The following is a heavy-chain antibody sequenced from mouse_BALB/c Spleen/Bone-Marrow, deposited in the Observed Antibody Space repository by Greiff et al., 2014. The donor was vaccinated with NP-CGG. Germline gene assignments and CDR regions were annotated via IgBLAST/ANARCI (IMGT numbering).Heavy chain of an antibody. D-gene: IGHD5-1*01. CDR1: GYSFTAYT. CDR2: INPYNGGT. J-gene: IGHJ4*01. V-gene: IGHV1-18*01. CDR3: ASWSTTGAKDY. Sequence: EVQLVESGPELVKPGASMRISCRASGYSFTAYTMNWVKQSHGKNLEWIGLINPYNGGTSYNQKFKGKATLTVDKSSSTAYMELLSLTSEDSAVYYCASWSTTGAKDYWGQGTSVTVSS.